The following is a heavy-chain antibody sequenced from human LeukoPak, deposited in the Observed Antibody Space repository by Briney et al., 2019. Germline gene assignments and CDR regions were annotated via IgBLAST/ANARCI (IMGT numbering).Heavy chain of an antibody. CDR3: ARVFKQQLGCGWFDP. V-gene: IGHV4-39*07. D-gene: IGHD6-13*01. CDR2: IYYSGST. Sequence: PSETLSLTCTVSGGSISSSSYYWGWIRQPPGKGLEWIGSIYYSGSTYYNPSLKSRVTISVDTSKNQFSLKLSSVTAADTAVYYCARVFKQQLGCGWFDPWGQGTLVTVSS. J-gene: IGHJ5*02. CDR1: GGSISSSSYY.